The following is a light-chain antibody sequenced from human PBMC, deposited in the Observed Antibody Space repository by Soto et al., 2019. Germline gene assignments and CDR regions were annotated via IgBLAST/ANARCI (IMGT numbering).Light chain of an antibody. J-gene: IGLJ2*01. Sequence: QSVLTQPPSASGTPGQRVTISCSGSSSNVGSYTVYWYQQLPGTAPKVLIYSANRRPSGVPARFSGSKSGTSASLAISGLQSEDEADYYCAAWDDSLNGVVFGGGTKLTVL. CDR3: AAWDDSLNGVV. CDR2: SAN. CDR1: SSNVGSYT. V-gene: IGLV1-44*01.